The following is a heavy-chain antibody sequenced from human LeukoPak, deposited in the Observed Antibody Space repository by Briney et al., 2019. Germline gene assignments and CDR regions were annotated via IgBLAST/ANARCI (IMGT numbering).Heavy chain of an antibody. V-gene: IGHV1-2*04. CDR1: GYTFTGYY. D-gene: IGHD5-24*01. J-gene: IGHJ3*02. Sequence: ASVKVSCKASGYTFTGYYMHWVRQAPGQGLEWMGWINPNSGGTNYAQKFQGWVTMTRDTSISTAYMELSRLRSDDTAVYYCARNGRRGPMATTRHAFDIWGQGTMVTVSS. CDR3: ARNGRRGPMATTRHAFDI. CDR2: INPNSGGT.